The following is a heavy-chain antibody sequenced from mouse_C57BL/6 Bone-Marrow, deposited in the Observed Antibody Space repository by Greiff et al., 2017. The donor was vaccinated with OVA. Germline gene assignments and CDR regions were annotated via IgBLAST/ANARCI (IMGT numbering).Heavy chain of an antibody. V-gene: IGHV1-52*01. CDR1: GYTFTSYW. CDR2: IDPSDSET. J-gene: IGHJ4*01. CDR3: AGRGDDSNSGLYAMDY. D-gene: IGHD2-2*01. Sequence: QVQLQQPGAELVRPGSSVKLSCKASGYTFTSYWMHWVKQRPIQGLEWIGNIDPSDSETHYNQKFKDKATLTVDKSSSTAYMQLSSLTSEDSAVYYCAGRGDDSNSGLYAMDYWGQGTSVTVSS.